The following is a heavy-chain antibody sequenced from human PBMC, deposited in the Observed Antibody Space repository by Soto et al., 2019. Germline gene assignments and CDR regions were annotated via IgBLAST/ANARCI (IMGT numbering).Heavy chain of an antibody. CDR3: ASGYTSGWPDN. D-gene: IGHD2-2*02. CDR1: GFTASSNF. CDR2: LYSGGST. J-gene: IGHJ4*02. Sequence: EVQLVESGGGLIQPGGSLRLSCEASGFTASSNFMSWVRQAPGKGLEWVSILYSGGSTYYADSVKGRFTISRDNSKNTVYLQMNSLRAEDTALYYCASGYTSGWPDNWGQGSLVTVSS. V-gene: IGHV3-53*01.